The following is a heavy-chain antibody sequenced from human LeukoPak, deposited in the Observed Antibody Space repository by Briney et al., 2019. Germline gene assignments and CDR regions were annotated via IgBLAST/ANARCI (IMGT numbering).Heavy chain of an antibody. CDR3: ARALHNYYFDY. J-gene: IGHJ4*02. CDR2: INPNRGGT. Sequence: GASVKVSCKASGYTFTGYYMHWVRQAPGQGLEWMGWINPNRGGTNYAQKFQGRVTMTRDTSISTAYMELSRLRSDDTAVYYCARALHNYYFDYWGQGTLVTVSS. D-gene: IGHD5-24*01. CDR1: GYTFTGYY. V-gene: IGHV1-2*02.